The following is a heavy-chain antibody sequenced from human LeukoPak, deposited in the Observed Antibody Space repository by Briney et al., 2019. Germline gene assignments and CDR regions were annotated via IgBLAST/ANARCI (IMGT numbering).Heavy chain of an antibody. J-gene: IGHJ6*03. V-gene: IGHV3-48*01. CDR2: ITSSSSTI. CDR1: GFTFSSYN. Sequence: GGSLRLSCAASGFTFSSYNMNWVRQAPGKGLEWVSYITSSSSTIYYADSVKGRFTVSRDNSKNTLYLQMKSLRAEDTAVYYCAKGGGYEAQYYYYYLDVWGKGTTVTISS. D-gene: IGHD5-12*01. CDR3: AKGGGYEAQYYYYYLDV.